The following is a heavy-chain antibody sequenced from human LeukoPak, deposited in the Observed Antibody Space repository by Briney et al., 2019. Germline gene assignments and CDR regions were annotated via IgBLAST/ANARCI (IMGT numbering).Heavy chain of an antibody. CDR3: AKVELATVVRGAFDI. CDR2: ISGSGDRT. D-gene: IGHD4-23*01. J-gene: IGHJ3*02. Sequence: GGSLRLSCAASGFTFSSYAMTWVRQTPGKGLEWVSVISGSGDRTYYADSLKGRFTISRDNSKNTLYLQMNSLSTEDTAVYYCAKVELATVVRGAFDIWGQGTMVTVSS. CDR1: GFTFSSYA. V-gene: IGHV3-23*01.